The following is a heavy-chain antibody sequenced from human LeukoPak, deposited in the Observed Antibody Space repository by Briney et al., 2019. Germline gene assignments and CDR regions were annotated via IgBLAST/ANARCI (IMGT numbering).Heavy chain of an antibody. Sequence: GGSLRLSCAASGFTFSSYGMSWVRQAPGKGLEWVSTIGGSGGTTYYADSVKGLFTISRDNSKNTLYLQMHSLRAEDTAAYYCARKAGYYYGSGDYWGQGTLVTVSS. V-gene: IGHV3-23*01. CDR3: ARKAGYYYGSGDY. CDR2: IGGSGGTT. CDR1: GFTFSSYG. J-gene: IGHJ4*02. D-gene: IGHD3-10*01.